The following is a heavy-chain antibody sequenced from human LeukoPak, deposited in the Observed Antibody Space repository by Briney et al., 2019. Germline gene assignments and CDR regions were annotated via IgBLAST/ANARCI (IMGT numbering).Heavy chain of an antibody. CDR3: ARQGRFLEGN. D-gene: IGHD3-3*01. J-gene: IGHJ1*01. CDR1: GASISSGGYY. V-gene: IGHV4-31*03. CDR2: IYYSGST. Sequence: SSETLSLTCTVSGASISSGGYYWSWIRQHPGKGLEWIGYIYYSGSTYYNPSLKSRVTISVGTSKNQFSLKLSSVTAADPAVYYCARQGRFLEGNWGQGPLVTVSS.